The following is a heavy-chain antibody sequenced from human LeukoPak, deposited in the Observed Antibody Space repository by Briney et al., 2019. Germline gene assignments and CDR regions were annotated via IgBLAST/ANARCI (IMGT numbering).Heavy chain of an antibody. CDR1: GFTFSDYA. V-gene: IGHV3-23*01. D-gene: IGHD5-24*01. J-gene: IGHJ4*02. CDR2: ISGSGGRS. CDR3: AKGGPQFFDY. Sequence: GGSLRLSCVVSGFTFSDYAMSWVRQAPGKGLEWVSTISGSGGRSYSEDPVKGRFTISRDNSRNTLYLQMNSLRVEDTAIYYCAKGGPQFFDYWGQGTLVTVSS.